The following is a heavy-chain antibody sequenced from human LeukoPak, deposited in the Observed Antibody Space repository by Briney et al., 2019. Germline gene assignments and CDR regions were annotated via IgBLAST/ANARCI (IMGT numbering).Heavy chain of an antibody. CDR1: GFTFSNAY. D-gene: IGHD2-15*01. CDR2: IRSNAAGGTT. Sequence: KPGGSLRLSCAASGFTFSNAYMNWVRQAPGKGLQWVARIRSNAAGGTTDLAAPVKGRIIISRDDSKNMAYLQLNSLTTEDTAVYYCAQGSGQFLEDWGQGTLVTVSS. V-gene: IGHV3-15*07. CDR3: AQGSGQFLED. J-gene: IGHJ4*02.